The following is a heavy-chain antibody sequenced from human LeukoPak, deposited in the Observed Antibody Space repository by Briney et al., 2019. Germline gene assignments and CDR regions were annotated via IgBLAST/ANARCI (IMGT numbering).Heavy chain of an antibody. CDR2: IYTSGST. V-gene: IGHV4-4*07. Sequence: SEALSLTCTVSGGSISSYYWSWIRQPAGKGLEWIGRIYTSGSTNYNPSLKSRVTMSVDTSKNQFSLKLSSVTAADTAVYYCARTDGALRGGWFDPWGQGTLVTVSS. D-gene: IGHD4-17*01. J-gene: IGHJ5*02. CDR1: GGSISSYY. CDR3: ARTDGALRGGWFDP.